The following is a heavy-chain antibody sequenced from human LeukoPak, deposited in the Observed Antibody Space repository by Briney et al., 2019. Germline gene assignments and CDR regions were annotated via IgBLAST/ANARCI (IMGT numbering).Heavy chain of an antibody. Sequence: PGGSLRLSCAASGFTFSSYSMNWVRQAPGKGLEWVSSISSSSSYIYYADSVKGRFTISRDNAKNSLYLQMNSLRAEDTAVYYCARTPRKQLVQNYYGMDVWGQGTTVTVSS. D-gene: IGHD6-13*01. CDR1: GFTFSSYS. CDR2: ISSSSSYI. CDR3: ARTPRKQLVQNYYGMDV. J-gene: IGHJ6*02. V-gene: IGHV3-21*01.